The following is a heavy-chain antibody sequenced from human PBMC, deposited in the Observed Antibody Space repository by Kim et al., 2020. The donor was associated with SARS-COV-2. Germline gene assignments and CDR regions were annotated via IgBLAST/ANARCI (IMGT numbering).Heavy chain of an antibody. CDR2: IYYSGTT. CDR1: GGPINSPTYY. CDR3: ARPSGGSYSSSWVYGMDV. V-gene: IGHV4-39*01. D-gene: IGHD6-13*01. Sequence: SETLSLTCSVAGGPINSPTYYWGWVRQPPGKGLVWIASIYYSGTTYYKPSLRSRVTMSVDTSENQFSLFLRSRTAADTAKYFCARPSGGSYSSSWVYGMDVWGQGTTVTVSS. J-gene: IGHJ6*02.